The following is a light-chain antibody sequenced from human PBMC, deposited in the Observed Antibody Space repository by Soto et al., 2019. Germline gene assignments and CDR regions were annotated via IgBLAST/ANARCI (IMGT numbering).Light chain of an antibody. CDR1: QSISNY. Sequence: DIQMTQSPSSLSASVGDRVTITCRASQSISNYLNWYQQKPGKAPNLLIYAASSLHSGVPSRFTGSGSGTDFTLTISSLQPEDFATYYCQQSYSTPYTFGQGTRLEFK. CDR3: QQSYSTPYT. CDR2: AAS. J-gene: IGKJ2*01. V-gene: IGKV1-39*01.